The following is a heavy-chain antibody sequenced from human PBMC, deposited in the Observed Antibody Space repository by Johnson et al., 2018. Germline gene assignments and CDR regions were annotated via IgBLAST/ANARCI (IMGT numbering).Heavy chain of an antibody. CDR1: GFTFSSYW. CDR2: LKQDGSEK. CDR3: ARIYCTNGVCYTPLDAFDI. D-gene: IGHD2-8*01. J-gene: IGHJ3*02. Sequence: VQLVESGGGLVQPGGSLRLSCAASGFTFSSYWMSWVRQAPGRGLEWVANLKQDGSEKYYVHSVRGRFTIASDNTKNSLYLQMNSLIAEDTAVYYCARIYCTNGVCYTPLDAFDIWGQGTMVTVSS. V-gene: IGHV3-7*01.